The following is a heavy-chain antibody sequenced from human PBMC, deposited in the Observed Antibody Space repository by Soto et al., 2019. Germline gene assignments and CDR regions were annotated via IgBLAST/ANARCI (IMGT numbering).Heavy chain of an antibody. D-gene: IGHD1-1*01. Sequence: SETLSLTCTVSGGSVSSGSYYWSWIRQPPGKGLEWIGYIYYSGSTNYNPSRKGPVTLSVDTSKNQFSLKLSSVTAADAAVYYCARDGTVWGGHGMDVWGQGTTVTVSS. CDR2: IYYSGST. J-gene: IGHJ6*02. CDR3: ARDGTVWGGHGMDV. V-gene: IGHV4-61*01. CDR1: GGSVSSGSYY.